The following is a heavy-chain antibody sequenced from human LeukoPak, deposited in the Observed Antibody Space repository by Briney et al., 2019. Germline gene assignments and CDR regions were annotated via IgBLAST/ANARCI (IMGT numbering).Heavy chain of an antibody. Sequence: ASVTVSCKASGFTFTSSAVQWVRQARGRRLEWIGWIVVGSGNTNYAQKFQERVTITRDMSTSTAYMELSSLRSEDTAVYYCAADAGDHLRLGELLLAWGQGTLVTVSS. CDR3: AADAGDHLRLGELLLA. D-gene: IGHD3-16*02. J-gene: IGHJ5*02. V-gene: IGHV1-58*01. CDR1: GFTFTSSA. CDR2: IVVGSGNT.